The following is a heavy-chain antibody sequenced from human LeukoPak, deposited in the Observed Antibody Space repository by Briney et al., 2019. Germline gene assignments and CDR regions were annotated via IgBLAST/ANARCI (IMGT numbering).Heavy chain of an antibody. J-gene: IGHJ4*02. V-gene: IGHV4-38-2*02. CDR2: IYHSGST. CDR1: GYSISSGYY. CDR3: ARTYQLRYFDF. D-gene: IGHD2-2*01. Sequence: SETLSLTCTVSGYSISSGYYWGWIRQPPGKGLEWIGSIYHSGSTYYNPSLKSRVTLSLDASKNQFSLRLNSVTAADTAVYYCARTYQLRYFDFWGRGTLVTVSS.